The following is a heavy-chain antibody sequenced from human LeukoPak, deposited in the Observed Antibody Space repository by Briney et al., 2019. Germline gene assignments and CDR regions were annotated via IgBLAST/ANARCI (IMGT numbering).Heavy chain of an antibody. CDR2: IIPIFGTA. D-gene: IGHD3-22*01. Sequence: SVKVSCKASGGTFSSYAISWVRQAPGQGLEWMGGIIPIFGTANYAQKFQGRVTITADESTGTAYMELSSLRSEDTAVYYCARIYYDSSGYYNRYYYYYMDVWGKGTTVTVSS. CDR3: ARIYYDSSGYYNRYYYYYMDV. CDR1: GGTFSSYA. V-gene: IGHV1-69*13. J-gene: IGHJ6*03.